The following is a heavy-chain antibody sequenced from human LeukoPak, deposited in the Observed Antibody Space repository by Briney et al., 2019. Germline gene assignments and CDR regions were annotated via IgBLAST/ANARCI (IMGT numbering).Heavy chain of an antibody. CDR3: ARGGNSSGWYGDRGH. CDR1: GGSFSGYY. V-gene: IGHV4-34*01. D-gene: IGHD6-19*01. CDR2: INHSGST. J-gene: IGHJ4*02. Sequence: PSETLSLTCAVYGGSFSGYYWSWIRQPPGKGLEWIGEINHSGSTNYNPSLKSRVTISVDTSKNQFSLKLSSVTAADTAVYYCARGGNSSGWYGDRGHWGQGTLVTVSS.